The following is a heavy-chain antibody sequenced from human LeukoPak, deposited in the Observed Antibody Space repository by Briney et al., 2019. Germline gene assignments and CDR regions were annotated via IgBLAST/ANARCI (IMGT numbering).Heavy chain of an antibody. CDR3: ARAGAYDYAWGSYLDY. Sequence: GGSLRLSCAASGFTFSDYYMSWIRQAPGKGLEWVSYISSSGSTIYYADPVKGRFTISRDNAKNSLYLQMNSLRAEDTAVYYCARAGAYDYAWGSYLDYWGQGTLVTVSS. J-gene: IGHJ4*02. CDR2: ISSSGSTI. V-gene: IGHV3-11*01. D-gene: IGHD3-16*02. CDR1: GFTFSDYY.